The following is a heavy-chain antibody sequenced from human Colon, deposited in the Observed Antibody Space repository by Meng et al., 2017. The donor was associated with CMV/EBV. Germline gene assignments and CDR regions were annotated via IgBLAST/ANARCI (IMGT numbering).Heavy chain of an antibody. V-gene: IGHV3-15*06. J-gene: IGHJ4*02. CDR2: IKTKDEGDTT. CDR3: LTRPRDSDFHF. Sequence: SCEGSGFTFRTAWMNWVRQAPGKGLEWVGRIKTKDEGDTTTYAEPVKGRFTMSRDDSQNTVYLQMNSLTSEDTGVYYCLTRPRDSDFHFWGQGTLVTVSS. D-gene: IGHD4-11*01. CDR1: GFTFRTAW.